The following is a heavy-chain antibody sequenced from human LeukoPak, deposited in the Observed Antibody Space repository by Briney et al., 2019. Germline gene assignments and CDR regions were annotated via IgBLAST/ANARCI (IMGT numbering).Heavy chain of an antibody. CDR3: ARHLSGTTMSHYFDF. CDR2: IYSSGNT. Sequence: SETLSLTCSVSGDSISSGRNYWGWIRQSPGKGLEWIASIYSSGNTHSNPSLKSRVSISVDTSKNQVSLELYSVTASDAAIYYCARHLSGTTMSHYFDFWGQGTLVTVSS. V-gene: IGHV4-39*01. J-gene: IGHJ4*02. D-gene: IGHD1-1*01. CDR1: GDSISSGRNY.